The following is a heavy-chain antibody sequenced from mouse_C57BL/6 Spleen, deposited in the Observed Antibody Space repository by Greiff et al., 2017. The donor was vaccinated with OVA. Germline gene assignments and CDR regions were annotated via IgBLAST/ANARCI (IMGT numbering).Heavy chain of an antibody. V-gene: IGHV10-1*01. Sequence: GGGLVQPKGSLKLSCAASGFSFNTYAMNWVRQAPGKGLEWVARIRSKSNNYATYYADSVKDRFTISRDDSESMLYLQMNNLKTEDTAMYYCVRAIYYYGSSSHWYFDVWGTGTTVTVSS. CDR1: GFSFNTYA. CDR2: IRSKSNNYAT. J-gene: IGHJ1*03. D-gene: IGHD1-1*01. CDR3: VRAIYYYGSSSHWYFDV.